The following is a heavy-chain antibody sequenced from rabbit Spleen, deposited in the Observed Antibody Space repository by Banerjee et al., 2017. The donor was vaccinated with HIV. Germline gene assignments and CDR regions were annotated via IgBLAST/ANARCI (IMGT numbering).Heavy chain of an antibody. CDR1: GFSFNSYG. CDR3: ARDWTGTERFNL. CDR2: IDTGSSGST. D-gene: IGHD7-1*01. V-gene: IGHV1S45*01. J-gene: IGHJ4*01. Sequence: QEQLVESGGGLVQPGAFLTLSCKASGFSFNSYGISWVRQAPGKGLEWIACIDTGSSGSTYYASWAKGRFTISKTSSTTVTLQMTGLTAADTATYFCARDWTGTERFNLWGPGTLVTVS.